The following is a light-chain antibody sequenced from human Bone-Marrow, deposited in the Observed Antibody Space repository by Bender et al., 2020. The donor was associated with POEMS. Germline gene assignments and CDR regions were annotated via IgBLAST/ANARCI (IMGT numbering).Light chain of an antibody. Sequence: QSALTQPASVSASPGQSITISCTGTSGDIGRYDFVSWYQQHPGKAPKLMIFDVSNRPSGVSNRFSGFKSGNTASLTIFGLQAEDEADYYCSSYTITDTWVFGGWTKLTVL. CDR3: SSYTITDTWV. V-gene: IGLV2-14*03. CDR1: SGDIGRYDF. CDR2: DVS. J-gene: IGLJ3*02.